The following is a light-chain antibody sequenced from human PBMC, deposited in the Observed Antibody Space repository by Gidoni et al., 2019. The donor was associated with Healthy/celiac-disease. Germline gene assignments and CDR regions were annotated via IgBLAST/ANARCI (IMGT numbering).Light chain of an antibody. CDR3: AAWDDSLNGVV. V-gene: IGLV1-44*01. Sequence: QSVLTQPPSASGTHGKRVTISCSGSSSNIGSNTVTWYQQLPVTAPNRLIYSNNQRPSVVPDRFAGSKSGTSASLAISGLQSEDEADYYCAAWDDSLNGVVFGGGTKLTVL. J-gene: IGLJ2*01. CDR2: SNN. CDR1: SSNIGSNT.